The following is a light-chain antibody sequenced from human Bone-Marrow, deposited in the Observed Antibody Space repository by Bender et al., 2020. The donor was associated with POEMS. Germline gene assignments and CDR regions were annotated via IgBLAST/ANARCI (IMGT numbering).Light chain of an antibody. J-gene: IGLJ3*02. V-gene: IGLV2-14*01. CDR3: STWDDRLNAWL. CDR2: EVN. Sequence: QSALTQPASVSGSPGQSLTISCTGTSGDVGGYNYVSWYQRHPGKAPKLIIYEVNNRPSGVSNRFSGSRSGYTASLTISGLQAEDEADYYCSTWDDRLNAWLFGGGTKLTVL. CDR1: SGDVGGYNY.